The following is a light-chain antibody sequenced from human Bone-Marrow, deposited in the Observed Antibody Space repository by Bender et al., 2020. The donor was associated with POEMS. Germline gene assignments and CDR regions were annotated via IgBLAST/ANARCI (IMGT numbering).Light chain of an antibody. CDR1: SDVGDYSY. CDR3: SSYTSSARV. V-gene: IGLV2-14*03. CDR2: DVS. J-gene: IGLJ3*02. Sequence: QSALTQPASVSGSPGQSITISCTGTSDVGDYSYVSWYQHQPGTAPKLMIYDVSHRPSGVSNRFSGSKSGNTASLTISGLQAEDEADYYCSSYTSSARVFGGGTKLTVL.